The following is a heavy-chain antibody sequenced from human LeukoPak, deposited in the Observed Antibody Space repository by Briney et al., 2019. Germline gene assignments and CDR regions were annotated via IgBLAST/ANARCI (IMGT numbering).Heavy chain of an antibody. CDR2: IYHSGST. CDR1: GYSISSGYY. D-gene: IGHD2-21*02. Sequence: PSETLSLTCTVSGYSISSGYYWGWIRQPPGKGLEWIGSIYHSGSTYYNPSLKSRVTISVDTSKNQFSLKLSSVTAADTAVYYCARAYCGGDCSLLVFDYWGQGTLVTVSS. CDR3: ARAYCGGDCSLLVFDY. J-gene: IGHJ4*02. V-gene: IGHV4-38-2*02.